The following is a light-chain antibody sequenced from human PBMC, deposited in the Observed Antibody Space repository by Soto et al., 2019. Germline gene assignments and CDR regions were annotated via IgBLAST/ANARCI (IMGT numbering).Light chain of an antibody. CDR2: GAY. J-gene: IGKJ2*01. V-gene: IGKV3-20*01. CDR3: QQYGSPPLYT. Sequence: EIVLTRSPGTLSLSPGERATLSCRASQSVSSTYLAWYQQKPGQAPRLIIYGAYSRATDIPDRFSGSGSGTDFTLTISRLEPEDFAVYYCQQYGSPPLYTFGQGTKLEIK. CDR1: QSVSSTY.